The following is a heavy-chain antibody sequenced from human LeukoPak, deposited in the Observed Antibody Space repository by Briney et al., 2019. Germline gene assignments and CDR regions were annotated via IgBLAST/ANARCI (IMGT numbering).Heavy chain of an antibody. Sequence: PSETLSLTCAVYGGSFSGYYWSWIRQPPGKGLEWIGEINHSGSTNYNPSLKSRVTISVDTSKNQFSLKLSSVTAADTAVYYCARGNHYQLLGCDYWGQGTLVTVSS. V-gene: IGHV4-34*01. CDR2: INHSGST. CDR3: ARGNHYQLLGCDY. J-gene: IGHJ4*02. CDR1: GGSFSGYY. D-gene: IGHD2-2*01.